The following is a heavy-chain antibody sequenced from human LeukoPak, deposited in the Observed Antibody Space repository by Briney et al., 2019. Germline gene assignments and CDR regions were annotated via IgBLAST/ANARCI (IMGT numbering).Heavy chain of an antibody. J-gene: IGHJ5*02. CDR2: IYSGGST. CDR3: ARLTYDSSGYYEA. Sequence: GSLRLSCAASGFTVSSNYMSWVRQAPGKGLEWVSVIYSGGSTYYADSMKGRFTISRHNSKNTLYLQMNSLRAEDTAVYYCARLTYDSSGYYEAWGQGTLVTVSS. V-gene: IGHV3-53*04. CDR1: GFTVSSNY. D-gene: IGHD3-22*01.